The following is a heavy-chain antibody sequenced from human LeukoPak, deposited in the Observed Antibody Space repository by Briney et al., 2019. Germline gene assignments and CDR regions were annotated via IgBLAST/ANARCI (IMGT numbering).Heavy chain of an antibody. V-gene: IGHV3-23*01. CDR1: GFTFSSYA. Sequence: PGGSLRLSCAASGFTFSSYAMSWVRQAPGKGLEGVSAISGSGGSTYYADSVKGRFTISRDNSKNTLYLQMNSLRAEDTAVYYCARAIEEYYYDSSGYSLDYWGQGTLVTVSS. CDR3: ARAIEEYYYDSSGYSLDY. J-gene: IGHJ4*02. CDR2: ISGSGGST. D-gene: IGHD3-22*01.